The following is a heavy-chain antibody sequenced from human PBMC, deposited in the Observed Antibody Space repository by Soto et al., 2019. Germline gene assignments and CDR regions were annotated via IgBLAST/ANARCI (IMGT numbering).Heavy chain of an antibody. J-gene: IGHJ6*02. CDR1: GFTFSSYA. Sequence: QVQLVESGGGVVQPGRSLRLSCAASGFTFSSYAMHWVRQAPGKGLEWVAVISYDGSNKYYADSVKGRFTISRDNSKNTLYLQMNSLRAEDTAVYYCARAHRPRENYYYGMDVWGQGTTVTVSS. V-gene: IGHV3-30-3*01. CDR2: ISYDGSNK. CDR3: ARAHRPRENYYYGMDV. D-gene: IGHD1-26*01.